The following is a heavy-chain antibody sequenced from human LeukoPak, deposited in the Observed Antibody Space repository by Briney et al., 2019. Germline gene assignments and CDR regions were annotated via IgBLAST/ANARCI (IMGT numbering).Heavy chain of an antibody. V-gene: IGHV4-39*01. CDR1: GGSISSSSYY. CDR3: ARYSGSYYVDY. CDR2: IYYSGST. Sequence: SETLSLTCTVSGGSISSSSYYWGWIRQPPGKGLEWIGSIYYSGSTYYNPSLKSRVTISVDTSKNQFSLKLSSVTAADTAVYYCARYSGSYYVDYWGQRTLVTVSS. D-gene: IGHD1-26*01. J-gene: IGHJ4*02.